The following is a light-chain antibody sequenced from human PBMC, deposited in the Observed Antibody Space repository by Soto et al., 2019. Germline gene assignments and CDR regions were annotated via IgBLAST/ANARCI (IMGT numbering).Light chain of an antibody. V-gene: IGKV1-5*01. CDR1: QSIRSW. J-gene: IGKJ1*01. CDR3: QQYNSYSPWT. CDR2: DAS. Sequence: DIQMTQSPSTLSASVGDRVTITCRASQSIRSWLAWYQQKPGKAPKLLIYDASSLESGAPSRFSGSGSGTEFTLAISSLQPDDFATYYCQQYNSYSPWTFGQRTKVEIK.